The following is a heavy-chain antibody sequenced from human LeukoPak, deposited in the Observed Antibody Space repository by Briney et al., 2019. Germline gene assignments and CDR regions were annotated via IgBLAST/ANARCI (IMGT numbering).Heavy chain of an antibody. CDR2: INGNGDST. D-gene: IGHD1-26*01. Sequence: GGSLRLSCSAFGFTFSPFGMHWVRQAPGKGLEYVSAINGNGDSTYYADSVRGRFTISRDNSRNTLYLQMNSLRAEDTAVYYCARETRGKVGSYWGQGTLVTVSS. CDR3: ARETRGKVGSY. J-gene: IGHJ4*02. CDR1: GFTFSPFG. V-gene: IGHV3-64*04.